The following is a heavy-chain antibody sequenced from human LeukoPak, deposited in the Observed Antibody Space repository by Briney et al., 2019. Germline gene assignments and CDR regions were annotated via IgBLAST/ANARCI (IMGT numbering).Heavy chain of an antibody. D-gene: IGHD2-2*01. CDR1: GFTFSSYA. Sequence: GGSLRLSCAASGFTFSSYAMSWDRQAPGKGLEWVSAISGSGGSTYYADSVKGRFTISRDNSKNTLYLQMNSLRAEDTAVYYCAKDTYTQLGYSSSYWGQGTLVTVSS. J-gene: IGHJ4*02. CDR3: AKDTYTQLGYSSSY. V-gene: IGHV3-23*01. CDR2: ISGSGGST.